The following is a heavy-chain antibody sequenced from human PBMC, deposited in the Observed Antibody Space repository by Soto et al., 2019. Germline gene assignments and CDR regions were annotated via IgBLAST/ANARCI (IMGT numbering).Heavy chain of an antibody. V-gene: IGHV5-51*01. D-gene: IGHD3-16*01. CDR2: IYPGDSDT. Sequence: PGESLKISCKASGYSFTNYWIGWVRQMPGKGLELMGVIYPGDSDTRYSPSFQGQVTISADKSISTAYMELSRLRSDDTAVYYCARDDGGRGYYFDYWGQGTLVTVSS. J-gene: IGHJ4*02. CDR3: ARDDGGRGYYFDY. CDR1: GYSFTNYW.